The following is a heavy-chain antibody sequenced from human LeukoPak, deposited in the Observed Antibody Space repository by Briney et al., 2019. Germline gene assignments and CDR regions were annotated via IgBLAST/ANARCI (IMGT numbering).Heavy chain of an antibody. Sequence: PGRSLRLSCAASGFTFSSYGMHWVRQAPGKGLEWVAVIWYDGSNKYYADSVKGRFTISRDNSKNTLYLQMNSLRAEDTAVYYCARGDHVGYFLDYWGQGTLVTVSS. V-gene: IGHV3-33*01. D-gene: IGHD1-26*01. CDR3: ARGDHVGYFLDY. J-gene: IGHJ4*02. CDR2: IWYDGSNK. CDR1: GFTFSSYG.